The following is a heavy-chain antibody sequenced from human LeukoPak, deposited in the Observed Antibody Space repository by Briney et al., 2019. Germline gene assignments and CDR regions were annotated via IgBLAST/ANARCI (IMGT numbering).Heavy chain of an antibody. J-gene: IGHJ4*02. V-gene: IGHV1-69*04. CDR3: ARDQGVAVAGNASDY. Sequence: ASVKVSCRASGYTFTSYDINWVRQAPGQGLEWMGRIIPILGIANYAQKFQGRVTITADKSTSTAYMELSSLRSEDTAVYYCARDQGVAVAGNASDYWGQGTLVTVSS. D-gene: IGHD6-19*01. CDR2: IIPILGIA. CDR1: GYTFTSYD.